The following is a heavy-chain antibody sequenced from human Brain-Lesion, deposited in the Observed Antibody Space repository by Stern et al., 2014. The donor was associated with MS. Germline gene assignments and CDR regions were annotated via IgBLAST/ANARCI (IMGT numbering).Heavy chain of an antibody. CDR2: IFPRDSNT. CDR1: GYLFDDYW. Sequence: VQLVQSGAEVKKPGESLKISCEASGYLFDDYWIGWVRQMSGRGLELVAIIFPRDSNTRYSPSLPGQVTISADKSISTAYFQWSSWKPPDTAIYSGGRSPATPSGYDRFDYWGQGALVTVSS. CDR3: GRSPATPSGYDRFDY. J-gene: IGHJ4*02. V-gene: IGHV5-51*03. D-gene: IGHD5-12*01.